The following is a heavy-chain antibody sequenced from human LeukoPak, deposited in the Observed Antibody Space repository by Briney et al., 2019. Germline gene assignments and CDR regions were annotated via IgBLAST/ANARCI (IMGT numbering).Heavy chain of an antibody. CDR2: IYYSGST. CDR1: GGSISSYY. V-gene: IGHV4-59*08. CDR3: ARHLEWFGELAPFDY. J-gene: IGHJ4*02. D-gene: IGHD3-10*01. Sequence: SETLSLTCTVSGGSISSYYWSWIRQPPGKGLEWIGYIYYSGSTNYNPSLKSRVTISVDTSKNQFSLKLSSVTAADTAVYYCARHLEWFGELAPFDYWGQGTLVTVSS.